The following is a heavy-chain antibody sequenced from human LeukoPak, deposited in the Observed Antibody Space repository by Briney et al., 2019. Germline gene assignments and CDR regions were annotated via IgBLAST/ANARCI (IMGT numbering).Heavy chain of an antibody. V-gene: IGHV3-23*01. J-gene: IGHJ4*02. D-gene: IGHD6-13*01. CDR2: ISGSGGST. CDR3: ANTTGIAAYYFDY. CDR1: GFTFSSYA. Sequence: GGSFRLSCAASGFTFSSYAMRGVREAPGKGLEWVSAISGSGGSTYYADSVKGRFTFSRDNSKNTLYLQMNSLRAEDTAVYYCANTTGIAAYYFDYWGQGTMVTVSS.